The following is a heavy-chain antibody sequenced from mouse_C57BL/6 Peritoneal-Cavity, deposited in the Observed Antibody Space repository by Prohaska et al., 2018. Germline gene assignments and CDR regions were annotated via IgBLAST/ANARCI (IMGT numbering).Heavy chain of an antibody. V-gene: IGHV4-1*01. Sequence: GGLVQPGGSLKLSCAASGIDFRGYWMSWFRRAPGKGLEWIGEINPDSYTINYAPSLKDKFIISRDNAKNTLYLQMSKVRSEDTALYYCTRRGYGNNYWYFDVWGTGTTVTVSS. D-gene: IGHD1-1*01. J-gene: IGHJ1*03. CDR2: INPDSYTI. CDR3: TRRGYGNNYWYFDV. CDR1: GIDFRGYW.